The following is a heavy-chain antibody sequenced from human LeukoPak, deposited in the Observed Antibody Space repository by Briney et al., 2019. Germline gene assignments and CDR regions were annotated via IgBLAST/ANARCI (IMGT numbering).Heavy chain of an antibody. CDR2: ISPNRDDT. CDR3: ARGKVDGDDFDY. V-gene: IGHV1-2*02. D-gene: IGHD4-17*01. J-gene: IGHJ4*02. Sequence: ASVKVSCKASGYTFSGYYMHWVRQAPGQGLEWMGWISPNRDDTNYAQKFQGRVTMTRDTSIGTAYMELSSPRSDDTAVYYCARGKVDGDDFDYWGQGTLVTVSS. CDR1: GYTFSGYY.